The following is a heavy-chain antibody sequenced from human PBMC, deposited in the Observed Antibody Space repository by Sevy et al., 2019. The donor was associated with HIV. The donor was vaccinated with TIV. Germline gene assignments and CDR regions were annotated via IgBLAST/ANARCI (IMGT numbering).Heavy chain of an antibody. CDR3: VRFPSGYDLTLFDS. D-gene: IGHD5-12*01. CDR1: GVSLRVSGVG. V-gene: IGHV2-5*02. Sequence: SGPTLVKSTQTLTLTCNFSGVSLRVSGVGVGWIRQPPGKALEWLALIYWDDDEHYSPSLKTRLSITKDNFKNQVVLTMTNMDPVDTATYYCVRFPSGYDLTLFDSWGPGTLVTVSS. CDR2: IYWDDDE. J-gene: IGHJ4*02.